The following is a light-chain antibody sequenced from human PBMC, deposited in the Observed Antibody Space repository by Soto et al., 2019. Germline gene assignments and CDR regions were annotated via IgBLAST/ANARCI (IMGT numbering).Light chain of an antibody. CDR2: GAS. Sequence: EIVFTQSPGTLSFSPGERATLSCRASQSVSSSHLAWYQQKPGQAPRLLIYGASSRATGIPDRFSGSGSGTDFTLTISRLEPEDFAVYYCQQYGSSPPTFGQGTKVDIK. V-gene: IGKV3-20*01. CDR1: QSVSSSH. J-gene: IGKJ1*01. CDR3: QQYGSSPPT.